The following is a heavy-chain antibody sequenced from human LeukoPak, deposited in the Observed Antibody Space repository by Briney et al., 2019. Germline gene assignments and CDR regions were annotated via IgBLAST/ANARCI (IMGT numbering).Heavy chain of an antibody. J-gene: IGHJ3*02. Sequence: PGGSLTLSCAASGFTFRTAYMSWVRQAPGKGLEWVSGISGSGETTSNADSVKGRFTISRDNSKNTLYLQMNSLRAEDTAVYYCARGRDRFGAFDIWGQGTMVTVSS. V-gene: IGHV3-23*01. CDR2: ISGSGETT. D-gene: IGHD3-10*01. CDR3: ARGRDRFGAFDI. CDR1: GFTFRTAY.